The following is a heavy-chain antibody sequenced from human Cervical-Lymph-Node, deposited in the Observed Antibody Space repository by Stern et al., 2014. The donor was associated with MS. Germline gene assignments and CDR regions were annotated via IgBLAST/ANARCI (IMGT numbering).Heavy chain of an antibody. J-gene: IGHJ3*02. CDR3: SAGDAFEI. D-gene: IGHD2-15*01. CDR1: GYNFAEYT. CDR2: INGGNGNT. V-gene: IGHV1-3*01. Sequence: VQLVESGAEVKKPGASVKVSCKASGYNFAEYTMHWVRQAPGQRLEWMGWINGGNGNTRYSQKIQGRVTITRDTPASTAYMELSSLSSEDTAVYYCSAGDAFEIWGQGTMVIVSS.